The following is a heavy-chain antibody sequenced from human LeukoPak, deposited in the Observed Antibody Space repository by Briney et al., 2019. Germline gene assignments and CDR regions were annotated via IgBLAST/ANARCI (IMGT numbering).Heavy chain of an antibody. CDR3: ARVRDDPYYYYGTDV. Sequence: ASVKVSCKASGYTFTGYYMHWVRQAPGQGLEWMGWINPNSGGTNYAQKFQGRVTMTRDTSISTAYMELSRLRSDDTAVYYCARVRDDPYYYYGTDVWGQGTTVTVSS. J-gene: IGHJ6*02. CDR2: INPNSGGT. CDR1: GYTFTGYY. V-gene: IGHV1-2*02.